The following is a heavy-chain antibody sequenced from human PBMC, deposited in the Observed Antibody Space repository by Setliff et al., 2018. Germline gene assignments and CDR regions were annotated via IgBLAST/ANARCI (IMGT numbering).Heavy chain of an antibody. D-gene: IGHD2-2*02. CDR2: IHTNTGNP. V-gene: IGHV7-4-1*02. J-gene: IGHJ6*03. CDR3: ARASRFGSVVYRGVYYMDV. Sequence: ASVKVSCKASGYIFTTYAIGWMRKAPGQGPEWMGWIHTNTGNPSYAQGFTGRFFFSLDTSVSTAYLQISGLNGEDSAVYYCARASRFGSVVYRGVYYMDVWVKGTTVTSP. CDR1: GYIFTTYA.